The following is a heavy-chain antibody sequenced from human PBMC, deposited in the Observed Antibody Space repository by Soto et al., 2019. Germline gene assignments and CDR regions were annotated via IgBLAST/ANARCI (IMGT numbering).Heavy chain of an antibody. Sequence: QVQLVQSGGGLVKPGGSVRLSCAASGFAFSSSYMSWIRQAPGKGLEWVSYISSSGASMYYADSVKGRFTISTDNANSSLDPPLNALRAEHTAVYYCARGGCNYANWAKGILVNVTS. CDR2: ISSSGASM. CDR3: ARGGCNYAN. V-gene: IGHV3-11*01. D-gene: IGHD2-8*01. CDR1: GFAFSSSY. J-gene: IGHJ4*02.